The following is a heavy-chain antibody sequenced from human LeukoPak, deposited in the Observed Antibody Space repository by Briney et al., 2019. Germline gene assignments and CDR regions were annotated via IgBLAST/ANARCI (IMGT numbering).Heavy chain of an antibody. CDR1: GGTFSNFG. J-gene: IGHJ4*02. V-gene: IGHV1-69*05. D-gene: IGHD2-15*01. CDR2: IISIFGTP. Sequence: SSVKVSCKASGGTFSNFGITWVRQAPGQGLEWMGRIISIFGTPNYAQKFQGRVTITTDESTSTAYMDLYSLRSEDTAVYYCAREGFCVGDTCHGRDKVLDYWGQGTLVTVSS. CDR3: AREGFCVGDTCHGRDKVLDY.